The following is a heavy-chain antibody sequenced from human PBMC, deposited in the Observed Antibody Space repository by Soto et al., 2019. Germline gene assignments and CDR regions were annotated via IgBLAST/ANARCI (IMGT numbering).Heavy chain of an antibody. V-gene: IGHV3-49*04. J-gene: IGHJ5*02. CDR2: IRSKVYGGTT. CDR3: TTDGMITFGGVFVPNWFDP. CDR1: GLTFGDYA. D-gene: IGHD3-16*02. Sequence: GGSLRLSCTASGLTFGDYAISWVRQAPGKGLEWVGLIRSKVYGGTTEYAASVKGRFTISRDDSKNTLYLQMNSLKTEDTAVYYCTTDGMITFGGVFVPNWFDPWGQGTLVTVSS.